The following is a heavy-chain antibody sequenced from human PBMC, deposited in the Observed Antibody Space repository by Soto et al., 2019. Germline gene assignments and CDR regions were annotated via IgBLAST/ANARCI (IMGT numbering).Heavy chain of an antibody. CDR3: ARADEYFYYDILTGYSRTGGSDAFDI. Sequence: PSETLSLTCTVSGGSISSYYWSWIRQPPGKGLEWIGYIYYSGSTNYNPSLKSRVTISVDTSKNQFSLKLSSVTAADTAVYYCARADEYFYYDILTGYSRTGGSDAFDIWGQGTMVTVSS. V-gene: IGHV4-59*01. CDR1: GGSISSYY. CDR2: IYYSGST. D-gene: IGHD3-9*01. J-gene: IGHJ3*02.